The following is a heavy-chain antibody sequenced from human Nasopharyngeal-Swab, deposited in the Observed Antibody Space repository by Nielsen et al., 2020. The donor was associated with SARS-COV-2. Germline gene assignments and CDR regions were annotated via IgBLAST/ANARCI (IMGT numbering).Heavy chain of an antibody. CDR2: VSYDGSNK. V-gene: IGHV3-30*03. D-gene: IGHD3-3*01. Sequence: GGSLRLSCAASGLTFSNAWMTWVRQAPGKGLEWVAVVSYDGSNKYCADSVKGRFTISRDNSKNSLYLQINSLRVEDTAMYYCARDTYHFWSGYRYFDSWGQGTLVTVSS. J-gene: IGHJ4*02. CDR3: ARDTYHFWSGYRYFDS. CDR1: GLTFSNAW.